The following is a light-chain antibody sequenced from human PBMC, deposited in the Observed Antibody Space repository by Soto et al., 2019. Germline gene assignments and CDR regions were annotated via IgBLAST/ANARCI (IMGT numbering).Light chain of an antibody. CDR3: QQYNRYSSYT. V-gene: IGKV1-5*03. CDR2: KAS. Sequence: DIQMTQFPSTLSASIGDRVTITCRASQTVSSWLAWYQQKPGKAPKLLIYKASTLETGVPSRFSGSGSGTDFTLTISSLQPDDFAVYYCQQYNRYSSYTFGQGTRLEIK. CDR1: QTVSSW. J-gene: IGKJ2*01.